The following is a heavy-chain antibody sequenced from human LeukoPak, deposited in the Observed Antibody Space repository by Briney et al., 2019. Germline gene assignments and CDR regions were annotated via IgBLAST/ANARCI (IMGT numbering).Heavy chain of an antibody. Sequence: GSLRLSCAASGFTFSSYGMHWVRQAPGKGLERVAVISYLGDDQFYAESVKGRFTISRDNSNKIVFLQMNSLRGEDTAVYYCAKDRSSGPHYYYGMDVWGRGTTVIVSS. CDR2: ISYLGDDQ. CDR1: GFTFSSYG. CDR3: AKDRSSGPHYYYGMDV. D-gene: IGHD6-25*01. V-gene: IGHV3-30*18. J-gene: IGHJ6*02.